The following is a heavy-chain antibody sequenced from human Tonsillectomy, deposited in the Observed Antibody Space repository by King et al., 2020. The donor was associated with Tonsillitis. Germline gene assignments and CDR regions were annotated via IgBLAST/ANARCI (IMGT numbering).Heavy chain of an antibody. Sequence: QLQESGSGLVKPSQTLSLTCAVSGGSISGDFYSWTWIRRPPGKGLEWVGSLYQGGSAFYNPSLKSRVTISVDTSGSQFSLDLTSVTAADTAVYFCARDPGGGSFDSWGQGTLVTVSS. CDR1: GGSISGDFYS. V-gene: IGHV4-30-2*01. J-gene: IGHJ4*02. CDR3: ARDPGGGSFDS. D-gene: IGHD2-15*01. CDR2: LYQGGSA.